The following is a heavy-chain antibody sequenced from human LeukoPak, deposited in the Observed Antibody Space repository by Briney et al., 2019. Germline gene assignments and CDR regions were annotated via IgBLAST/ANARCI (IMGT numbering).Heavy chain of an antibody. V-gene: IGHV4-61*02. J-gene: IGHJ3*02. D-gene: IGHD2-2*01. Sequence: SETLSLTCTVSGGSISSGSYYWSWIRQPAGKGLEWIGRIYTSGSTNYNPSLKSRVTISVDTSKNQFSLKLSSVTAADTAVYYCAREERYCSSTSCYQAFDIWGQGTMVTVSS. CDR1: GGSISSGSYY. CDR3: AREERYCSSTSCYQAFDI. CDR2: IYTSGST.